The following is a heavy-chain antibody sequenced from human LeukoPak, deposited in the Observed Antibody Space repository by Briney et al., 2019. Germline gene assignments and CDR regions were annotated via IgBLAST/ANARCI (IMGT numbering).Heavy chain of an antibody. CDR1: GGSISSGDYY. Sequence: SQTLSLTCTVSGGSISSGDYYWSWIRQPPGKGLEWIGYIYYSGSTYYNPSLKSRVNISVDTSKNQFSLKLSSVTAANTAVYYCARRDCTNGVCYTDYWGQGTLVTVSS. V-gene: IGHV4-30-4*01. D-gene: IGHD2-8*01. J-gene: IGHJ4*02. CDR3: ARRDCTNGVCYTDY. CDR2: IYYSGST.